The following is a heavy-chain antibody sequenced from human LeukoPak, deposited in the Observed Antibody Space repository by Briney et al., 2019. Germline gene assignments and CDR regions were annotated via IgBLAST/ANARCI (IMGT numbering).Heavy chain of an antibody. Sequence: GGSLRLSCAASGFTFSSYGMSWVRQAPGKGLEWVSAISGSGGSTYYADTVKGRFTISRDNSKNSLYLQMNSLRAEDTAVYYCTRDQDYYGSGSYCFDYWGQGTLVTVSS. CDR1: GFTFSSYG. D-gene: IGHD3-10*01. V-gene: IGHV3-23*01. CDR2: ISGSGGST. CDR3: TRDQDYYGSGSYCFDY. J-gene: IGHJ4*02.